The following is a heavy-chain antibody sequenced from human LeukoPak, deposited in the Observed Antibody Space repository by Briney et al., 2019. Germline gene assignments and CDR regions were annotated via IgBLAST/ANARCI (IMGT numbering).Heavy chain of an antibody. D-gene: IGHD3-10*01. CDR1: GFSFSSYS. Sequence: GRSLRLSCAASGFSFSSYSMHWVRQAPGKGLEWVANIKQDGSEKYYVDSVKGRFTISRDNAKNTLYLQMNSLRADDTAVYYCAREWSCFGELPDNWGQGTLVTVS. CDR2: IKQDGSEK. V-gene: IGHV3-7*01. J-gene: IGHJ4*02. CDR3: AREWSCFGELPDN.